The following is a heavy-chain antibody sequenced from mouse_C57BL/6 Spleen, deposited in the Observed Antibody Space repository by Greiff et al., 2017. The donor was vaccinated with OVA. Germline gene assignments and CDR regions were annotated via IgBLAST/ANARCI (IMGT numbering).Heavy chain of an antibody. CDR1: GFTFSSYG. Sequence: EVMLVESGGDLVKPGGSLKLSCAASGFTFSSYGMSWVRQTPDKRLEWVATISSGGSYTYYPDSVKGRFTISRDNAKNTLYLQMSSLKSEDTAMYFSARLGEYDAEQAWFAYWGPGALVSLSA. CDR2: ISSGGSYT. V-gene: IGHV5-6*02. J-gene: IGHJ3*01. D-gene: IGHD2-14*01. CDR3: ARLGEYDAEQAWFAY.